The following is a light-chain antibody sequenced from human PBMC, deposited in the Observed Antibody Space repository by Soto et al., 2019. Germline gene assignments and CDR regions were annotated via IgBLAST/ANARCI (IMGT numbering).Light chain of an antibody. CDR3: QEYNGHSSST. Sequence: DIQMTQSPSTLSASVGDRVTITCRASQSANRWLAWYQQKPGRAPKLLIYEAFRLESGVTSRFSGSGSGTEFTLTISSLQPDDFAPYYCQEYNGHSSSTFGQGTKVEVK. CDR1: QSANRW. V-gene: IGKV1-5*03. CDR2: EAF. J-gene: IGKJ1*01.